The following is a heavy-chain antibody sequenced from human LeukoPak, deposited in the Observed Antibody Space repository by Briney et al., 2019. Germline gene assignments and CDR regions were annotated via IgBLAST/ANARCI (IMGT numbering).Heavy chain of an antibody. V-gene: IGHV3-74*01. J-gene: IGHJ4*01. Sequence: PGGSLRLSCAASGLTFSSHWMHWVRQAPGKGLVWVSRITNDGSSTTYADSVKGRFTISRDNSGNTLFLQMNSLRVEDTAVYYCAKDQGSGHGAYTWGTFDYWGPETLVTVFS. CDR3: AKDQGSGHGAYTWGTFDY. CDR2: ITNDGSST. CDR1: GLTFSSHW. D-gene: IGHD3-16*01.